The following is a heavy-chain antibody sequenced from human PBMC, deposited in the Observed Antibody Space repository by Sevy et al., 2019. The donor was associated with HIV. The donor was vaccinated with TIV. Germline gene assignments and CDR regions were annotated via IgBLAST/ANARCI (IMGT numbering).Heavy chain of an antibody. CDR1: GFIFSKFG. J-gene: IGHJ3*01. D-gene: IGHD3-10*01. CDR2: IRYDGSTK. V-gene: IGHV3-30*02. Sequence: GESLKISCAASGFIFSKFGMHWVRQAPGKGLEWVTFIRYDGSTKYYVESVKGRFTISRDNSKNTLYLQMNSLRPEDTDVYYCAKGLGMVQGALLSDDEWGQGTMVTVSS. CDR3: AKGLGMVQGALLSDDE.